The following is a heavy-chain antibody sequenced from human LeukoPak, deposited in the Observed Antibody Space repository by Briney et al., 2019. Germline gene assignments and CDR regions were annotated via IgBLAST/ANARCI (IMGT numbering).Heavy chain of an antibody. D-gene: IGHD1-26*01. V-gene: IGHV3-9*01. CDR1: GFTFDDYA. J-gene: IGHJ3*02. CDR3: AKEGREWEQLAFDI. Sequence: PGGSLRLSCAASGFTFDDYAMHWVRQAPGKGLEWVSGISWNSGSIGYADSVKGRFTISRDNAKNSLYLQVNSLRAEDTALHYCAKEGREWEQLAFDIWGQGTMVTVSS. CDR2: ISWNSGSI.